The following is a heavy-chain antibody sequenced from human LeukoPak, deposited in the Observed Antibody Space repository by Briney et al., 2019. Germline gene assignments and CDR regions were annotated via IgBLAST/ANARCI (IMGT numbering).Heavy chain of an antibody. CDR2: IYYSGST. CDR3: ARESPNMIAETYYFDY. CDR1: GGSISSYY. J-gene: IGHJ4*02. Sequence: PSETLSLTCTVSGGSISSYYWSWLRQPPGKGLEWIGYIYYSGSTNYNPSLKSRVTISVDTSKNQFSLKLSSVTAADTAVYYCARESPNMIAETYYFDYWGQGTLVTVSS. V-gene: IGHV4-59*01. D-gene: IGHD3-22*01.